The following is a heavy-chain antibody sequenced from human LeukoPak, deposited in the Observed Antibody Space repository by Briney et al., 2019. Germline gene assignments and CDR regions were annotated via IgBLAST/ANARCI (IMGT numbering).Heavy chain of an antibody. CDR2: ISSDGSNK. D-gene: IGHD2-21*01. CDR3: AKDWRRIVVVGPITRHGNYMDV. J-gene: IGHJ6*03. Sequence: PGGSLRLSCAAAGFTFSSYAMHWVRQAPGKGLEWVALISSDGSNKYFADSLKGRFTISRDNSKNTLYLQMNSLRPEDTAVYYCAKDWRRIVVVGPITRHGNYMDVWGKGTTVTISS. CDR1: GFTFSSYA. V-gene: IGHV3-30*04.